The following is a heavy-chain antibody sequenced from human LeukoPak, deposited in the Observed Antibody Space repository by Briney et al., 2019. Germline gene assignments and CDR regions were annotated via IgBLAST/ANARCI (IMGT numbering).Heavy chain of an antibody. J-gene: IGHJ4*02. Sequence: GASVKVSCKASGYTFTGYYMHWVRQAPGQGLEWMGRINPNSGGTNYAQKFQGRVTMTRDTSISTAYMELSRLRSDDTAVYYCARDFMVRGVTEVDIYWGQGTLATVSS. D-gene: IGHD3-10*01. CDR1: GYTFTGYY. V-gene: IGHV1-2*06. CDR2: INPNSGGT. CDR3: ARDFMVRGVTEVDIY.